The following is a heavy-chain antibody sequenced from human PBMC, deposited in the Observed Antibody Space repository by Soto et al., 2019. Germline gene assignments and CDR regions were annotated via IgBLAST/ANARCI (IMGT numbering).Heavy chain of an antibody. CDR2: ISSSSSYI. V-gene: IGHV3-21*01. J-gene: IGHJ5*02. Sequence: PGGSLRLSCAASGFTFSSYSMNWVRQAPGKGLEWVSSISSSSSYIYYADSVKGRFTISRDNAKNSLYLQMNSLRAEDTAVYYCEAIIVGSGWYGWFDPWGQGTLVTVSS. CDR3: EAIIVGSGWYGWFDP. CDR1: GFTFSSYS. D-gene: IGHD6-19*01.